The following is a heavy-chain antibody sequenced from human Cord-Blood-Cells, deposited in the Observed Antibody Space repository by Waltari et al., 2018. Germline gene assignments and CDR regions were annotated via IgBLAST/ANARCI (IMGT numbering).Heavy chain of an antibody. D-gene: IGHD7-27*01. CDR2: INHRGSP. V-gene: IGHV4-34*01. CDR3: ARHGEDGTPFDY. CDR1: GGSFSGYY. J-gene: IGHJ4*02. Sequence: QVQLQQWGAGLLKPSETLSLTCAVYGGSFSGYYWSWIRQPPGKGLEWIGEINHRGSPNYNPSRKSRVTISVDTSKNQFSLKLSSVTAADTAVYYCARHGEDGTPFDYWGQGTLVTVSS.